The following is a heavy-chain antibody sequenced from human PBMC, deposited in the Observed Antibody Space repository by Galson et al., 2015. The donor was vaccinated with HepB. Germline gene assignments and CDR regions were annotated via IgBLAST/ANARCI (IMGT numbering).Heavy chain of an antibody. V-gene: IGHV3-33*01. CDR3: ARARPYGNYYFDY. D-gene: IGHD4-17*01. CDR2: IWYDGSDK. J-gene: IGHJ4*02. Sequence: SLRLSCAASGFTFSSYGMHWVRQAPGKGLEWVAVIWYDGSDKYYADSVKGRFTISRDNSKNTLYLQMNSLRAEDTAVYYCARARPYGNYYFDYWGQGTLVTVSS. CDR1: GFTFSSYG.